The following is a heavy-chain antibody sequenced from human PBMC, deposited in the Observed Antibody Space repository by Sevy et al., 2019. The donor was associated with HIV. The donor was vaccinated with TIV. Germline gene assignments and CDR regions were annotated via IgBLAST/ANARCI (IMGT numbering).Heavy chain of an antibody. CDR2: IYYSGST. V-gene: IGHV4-59*01. Sequence: SETLSLTCTVSGGSISSYYWSWIRQPPGKGLERIGYIYYSGSTKYNPSLKSRVTISVDTSKNQFSLKLGSVTAADTAVYYCARDPGGHCSSTSCYKYNWFDPWGQGTLVTVSS. CDR3: ARDPGGHCSSTSCYKYNWFDP. J-gene: IGHJ5*02. CDR1: GGSISSYY. D-gene: IGHD2-2*02.